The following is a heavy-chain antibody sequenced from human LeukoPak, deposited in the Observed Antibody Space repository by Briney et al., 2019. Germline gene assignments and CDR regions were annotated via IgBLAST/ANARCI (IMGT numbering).Heavy chain of an antibody. CDR2: ISSSGSTI. J-gene: IGHJ4*02. CDR3: ARGAAAIEFDY. V-gene: IGHV3-11*01. Sequence: GGSLRLSCAASGFTFNDYDMSCLRCATGKGREGVLYISSSGSTIYYADSVKGRFTLSRDNAKNSLYLKMNSLRAEDTAVYYCARGAAAIEFDYWGQGTLVTVSS. CDR1: GFTFNDYD. D-gene: IGHD2-2*01.